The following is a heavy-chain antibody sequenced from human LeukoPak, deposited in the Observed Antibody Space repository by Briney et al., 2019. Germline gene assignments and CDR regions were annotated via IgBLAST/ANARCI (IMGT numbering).Heavy chain of an antibody. CDR1: GFTFSGSA. Sequence: PGGSLRLSCAASGFTFSGSAMHWVRQASGKGLEWVGRIRSKANSYATAYAASVKGRFTISRDDSKNTAYLQMNSLKTEDTAVYYCTRRAYGSGSYHDYWGQGTLVTVSS. CDR3: TRRAYGSGSYHDY. V-gene: IGHV3-73*01. CDR2: IRSKANSYAT. D-gene: IGHD3-10*01. J-gene: IGHJ4*02.